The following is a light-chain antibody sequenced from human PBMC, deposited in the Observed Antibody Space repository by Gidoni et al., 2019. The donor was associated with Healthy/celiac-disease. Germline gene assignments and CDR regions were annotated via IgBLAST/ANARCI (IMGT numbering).Light chain of an antibody. CDR2: KTY. CDR1: QRISSW. J-gene: IGKJ2*01. V-gene: IGKV1-5*03. Sequence: DIQMTQSPSTLSASVGDRVTITCRASQRISSWLAWYQQKPGKAPELLIAKTYSLESGVPSRFSGSGSGTELTLTISSLQPDAFSTYYCQRYNRHTYTFGQGTKLEIK. CDR3: QRYNRHTYT.